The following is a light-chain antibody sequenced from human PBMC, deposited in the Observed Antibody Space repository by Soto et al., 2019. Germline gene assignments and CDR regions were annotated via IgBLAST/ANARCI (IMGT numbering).Light chain of an antibody. V-gene: IGKV3-11*01. CDR2: DAP. CDR3: QQRSNWPPIT. J-gene: IGKJ5*01. CDR1: QSVSSY. Sequence: VLTQSPATLAFSPGARATLSCRASQSVSSYLAWYQQKPGQAPRLLIYDAPNRATGIPARFSGSGSGTDFTLTISSLEPEDFAVYYCQQRSNWPPITFGQWTRLE.